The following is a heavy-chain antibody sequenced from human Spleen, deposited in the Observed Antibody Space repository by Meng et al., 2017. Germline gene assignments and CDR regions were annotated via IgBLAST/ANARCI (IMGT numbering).Heavy chain of an antibody. Sequence: GESLKISCAASGFSFSSYAMSWVRQAPGKGLEWVAVIWYDGGNEYYARSVEGRFTISRDNSKNTLFLQMKSLRVDDTAVYYCARSASGSGWYSDFHFDHWGQGILVTVSS. CDR3: ARSASGSGWYSDFHFDH. CDR2: IWYDGGNE. CDR1: GFSFSSYA. V-gene: IGHV3-33*08. J-gene: IGHJ4*02. D-gene: IGHD6-19*01.